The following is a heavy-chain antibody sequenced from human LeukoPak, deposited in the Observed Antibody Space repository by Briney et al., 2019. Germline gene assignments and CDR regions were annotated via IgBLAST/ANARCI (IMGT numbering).Heavy chain of an antibody. CDR3: AGGAAY. Sequence: GGSLRLSCAASGFTFSSDWMSWVRQAPGKGLEWVANINQDGRDKSYVDSVRGRFTISRDNARNSLYLQMSSLRAEDTAIYYCAGGAAYWGQGTLVTVSS. CDR2: INQDGRDK. J-gene: IGHJ4*02. CDR1: GFTFSSDW. V-gene: IGHV3-7*01.